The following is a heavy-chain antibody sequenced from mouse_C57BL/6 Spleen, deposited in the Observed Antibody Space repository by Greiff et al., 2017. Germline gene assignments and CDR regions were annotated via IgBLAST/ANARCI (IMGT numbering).Heavy chain of an antibody. CDR1: GFTFSSYA. J-gene: IGHJ1*03. CDR3: AREGKTGTRYFDV. Sequence: EVMLVESGGGLVKPGGSLKLSCAASGFTFSSYAMSWVRQTPEKRLEWVATLSDGGSYTYYPDNVKGRFTISRDNAKNNLYLQMSHLKSEDTAMYYCAREGKTGTRYFDVWGTGTTVTVAS. V-gene: IGHV5-4*01. CDR2: LSDGGSYT. D-gene: IGHD4-1*01.